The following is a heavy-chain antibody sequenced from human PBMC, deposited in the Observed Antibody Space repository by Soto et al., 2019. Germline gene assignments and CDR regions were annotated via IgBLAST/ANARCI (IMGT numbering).Heavy chain of an antibody. CDR2: ISYDGSHK. CDR3: ARAMWELLRFDY. J-gene: IGHJ4*02. D-gene: IGHD1-26*01. Sequence: PGGSLRLSCAAAGFTFSSYGMHWVRQAPGKGLEWVAVISYDGSHKYYADSVKGRFTISRDNSKNTLYLQMNSLRAEDTAVYYCARAMWELLRFDYWGQGTLVTGSS. CDR1: GFTFSSYG. V-gene: IGHV3-30*03.